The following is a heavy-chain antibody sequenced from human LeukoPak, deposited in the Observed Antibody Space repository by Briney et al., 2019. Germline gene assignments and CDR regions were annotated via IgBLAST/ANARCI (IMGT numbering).Heavy chain of an antibody. CDR2: ISSSGSTI. Sequence: GGSLRLSCAASGFTFSDYYMSWIRQAPGKGLEWVSYISSSGSTIYYADSVKGRFTISRDNAKNSLYLQMNSLRAEDTAVYYCGRDPHKAGGWYGWFDPGGQGTLVTVSS. CDR3: GRDPHKAGGWYGWFDP. CDR1: GFTFSDYY. V-gene: IGHV3-11*01. J-gene: IGHJ5*02. D-gene: IGHD6-19*01.